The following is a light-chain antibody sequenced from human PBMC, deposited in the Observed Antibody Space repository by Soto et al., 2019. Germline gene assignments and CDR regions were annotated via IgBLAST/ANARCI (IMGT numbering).Light chain of an antibody. J-gene: IGLJ1*01. CDR3: AACDDSLSGPV. V-gene: IGLV1-47*01. CDR2: RNN. Sequence: QSALAQPPSESGTPGQRVTISCSGSSSNIGSNYVYWYQQLPGTAPKLLIYRNNQRPSGVPDRFSGSKSGTSASLAISGLRSEDEADYYCAACDDSLSGPVFGTGTKVTV. CDR1: SSNIGSNY.